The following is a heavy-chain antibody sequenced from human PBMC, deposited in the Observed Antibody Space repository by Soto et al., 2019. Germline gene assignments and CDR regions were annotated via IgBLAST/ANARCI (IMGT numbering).Heavy chain of an antibody. J-gene: IGHJ4*02. CDR1: CDSIRTLYY. CDR3: ATRFYSSGVLFDY. V-gene: IGHV4-59*01. Sequence: PSGALSLPSPLPCDSIRTLYYLSLIRPPPRKGMEWIGHIHHSGGTSYNPSLKSLVAISVDTSKNQFSLKVNSVTAADTAVYYCATRFYSSGVLFDYWGPGTQVTVSS. D-gene: IGHD3-10*01. CDR2: IHHSGGT.